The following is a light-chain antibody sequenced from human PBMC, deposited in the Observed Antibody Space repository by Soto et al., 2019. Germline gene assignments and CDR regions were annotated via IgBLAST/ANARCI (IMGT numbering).Light chain of an antibody. Sequence: DFVMTQSPDSLAVSLGERATIQCKSSQSLIHRLNNKDYLSWYQLKPGQPPKLLISWASTRESGVPDRFSGSGSGTDFTLTISSLQAEDVAVYYCQQYYDPPWTFGQGTKAE. CDR2: WAS. CDR3: QQYYDPPWT. V-gene: IGKV4-1*01. J-gene: IGKJ1*01. CDR1: QSLIHRLNNKDY.